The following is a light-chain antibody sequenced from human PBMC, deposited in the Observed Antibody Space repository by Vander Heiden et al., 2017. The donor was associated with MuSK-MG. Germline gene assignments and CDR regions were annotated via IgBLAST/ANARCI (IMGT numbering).Light chain of an antibody. Sequence: DIVMTQSPDSLAVSLGERATINCKSSQSVLYSSNNKNYLAWYQQKPGQPPKLLIYWASTRESGVPDRFSGSGSGTDFTLTISSLQAEDVAVYYCQQYYSFALTFGGGTKVEIK. CDR3: QQYYSFALT. V-gene: IGKV4-1*01. J-gene: IGKJ4*01. CDR1: QSVLYSSNNKNY. CDR2: WAS.